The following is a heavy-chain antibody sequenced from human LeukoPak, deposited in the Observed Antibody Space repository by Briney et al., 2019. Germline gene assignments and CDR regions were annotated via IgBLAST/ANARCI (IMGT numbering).Heavy chain of an antibody. D-gene: IGHD3-22*01. CDR2: IKQDGSET. J-gene: IGHJ4*02. CDR3: VRGYYLVY. V-gene: IGHV3-7*01. CDR1: GFTFSSYS. Sequence: GGSLRLSCAASGFTFSSYSMTWVRQAPGKGLEWVANIKQDGSETYYVDSVKGRFTISRDNAENSLSLQMNSLRAEDTAVYYCVRGYYLVYWGQGTLVTVSS.